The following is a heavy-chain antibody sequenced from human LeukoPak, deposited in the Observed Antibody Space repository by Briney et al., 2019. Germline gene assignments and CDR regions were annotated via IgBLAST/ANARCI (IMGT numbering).Heavy chain of an antibody. Sequence: GGSLRLSCAASGFTFSSYSMNWVRQAPGKGLEWVSSISSSSSYIYYADSVKGRFTISRDNAKNSLYLQMNSLRAEDTAVYYCAASPYYYDSSFDYWGQGTLVTVSS. V-gene: IGHV3-21*01. CDR3: AASPYYYDSSFDY. CDR2: ISSSSSYI. J-gene: IGHJ4*02. CDR1: GFTFSSYS. D-gene: IGHD3-22*01.